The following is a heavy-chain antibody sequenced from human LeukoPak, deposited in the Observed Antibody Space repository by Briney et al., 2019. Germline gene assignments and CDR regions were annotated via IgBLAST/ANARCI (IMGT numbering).Heavy chain of an antibody. V-gene: IGHV3-30*18. CDR2: ISYDGSNK. D-gene: IGHD1-26*01. CDR1: GFTFSSYG. CDR3: AKDHSVGGTKGYCDY. Sequence: AGGSLRLSCAASGFTFSSYGMHWVRQAPGKGLEWVAVISYDGSNKYYADSVKGRFTISRDNSKNTLYLQMNSLRAEDTAVYYCAKDHSVGGTKGYCDYWGQGTLVTVSS. J-gene: IGHJ4*02.